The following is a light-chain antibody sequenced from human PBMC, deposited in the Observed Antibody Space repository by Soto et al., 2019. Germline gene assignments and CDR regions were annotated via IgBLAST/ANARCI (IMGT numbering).Light chain of an antibody. J-gene: IGKJ3*01. CDR2: DAS. CDR1: QGVKKY. V-gene: IGKV1-33*01. CDR3: QEYHSPPFT. Sequence: DIQMTQSPSSLSASVGDRVTITCQASQGVKKYVNWYQQKPGKAPKLLVYDASTLEVGVPARFSGSGSGTHFTFTISSLQPEDVATYYCQEYHSPPFTFGPGTRVEIK.